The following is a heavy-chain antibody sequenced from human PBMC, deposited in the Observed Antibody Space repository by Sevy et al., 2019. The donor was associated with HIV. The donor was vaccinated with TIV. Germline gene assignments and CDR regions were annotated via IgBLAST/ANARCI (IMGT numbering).Heavy chain of an antibody. CDR3: AKGVGYSGYDSEGFDY. V-gene: IGHV3-23*01. CDR1: GFTFSSYA. J-gene: IGHJ4*02. CDR2: ISGSGGIT. Sequence: GGSLRLSCAASGFTFSSYAMSWVRQAPGKGLEWVSAISGSGGITYYADSVKGRFTISRDNSKNTLYLQMNSLRAEDTAVYYCAKGVGYSGYDSEGFDYWGQGTLVTVSS. D-gene: IGHD5-12*01.